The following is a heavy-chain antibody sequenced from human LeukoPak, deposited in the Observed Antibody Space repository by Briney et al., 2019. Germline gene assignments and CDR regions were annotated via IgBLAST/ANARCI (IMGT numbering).Heavy chain of an antibody. CDR1: GITFSSYG. J-gene: IGHJ2*01. V-gene: IGHV3-30*02. D-gene: IGHD4-17*01. CDR3: ARDRHGETGDWCFDL. Sequence: PGGSLRLSCAASGITFSSYGVHWVRQAPGKGLEWVSFIRFDGSNIYYADSVKGRFTISRDNSKNSLYLQMNSLRAEDTAVYYCARDRHGETGDWCFDLWGRGTLVTVSS. CDR2: IRFDGSNI.